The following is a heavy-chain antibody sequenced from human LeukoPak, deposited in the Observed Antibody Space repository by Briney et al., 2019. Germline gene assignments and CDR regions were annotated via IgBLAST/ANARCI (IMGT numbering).Heavy chain of an antibody. Sequence: ASVKVSCKASGGTFSSYAISWVRQAPGQGLEWMGGIIPIFGTANYAQKFQGRVTITADESTSTAYMELSSLRSEDTAVYYCARNAVPDRPFSGMDVWGKGTTVTSPQ. V-gene: IGHV1-69*13. CDR2: IIPIFGTA. CDR1: GGTFSSYA. J-gene: IGHJ6*04. CDR3: ARNAVPDRPFSGMDV. D-gene: IGHD2-2*01.